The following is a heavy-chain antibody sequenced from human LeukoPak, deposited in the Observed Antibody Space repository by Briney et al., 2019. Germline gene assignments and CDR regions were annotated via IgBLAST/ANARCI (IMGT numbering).Heavy chain of an antibody. V-gene: IGHV4-59*01. Sequence: SETLSLTCTVSGGSISTYYWSWIRQPPGKGLEWIGYIYHSGSTNYNPSLKSRVTISVDTSKNQFSLKLSSVTAADTAVYYCARSVLSRYFDWTRYYMGGAFDIWGQGTMVTVSS. D-gene: IGHD3-9*01. CDR1: GGSISTYY. CDR2: IYHSGST. J-gene: IGHJ3*02. CDR3: ARSVLSRYFDWTRYYMGGAFDI.